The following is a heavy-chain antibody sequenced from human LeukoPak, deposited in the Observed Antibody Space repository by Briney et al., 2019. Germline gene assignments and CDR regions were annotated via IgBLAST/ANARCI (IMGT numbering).Heavy chain of an antibody. V-gene: IGHV4-31*03. D-gene: IGHD3-22*01. CDR2: IYYSGST. CDR3: ARTYDSRGSGLDC. CDR1: GGSISSGAYY. Sequence: PSQTLSLTCTVSGGSISSGAYYWSWIRQHPGKGLEWIGYIYYSGSTYYNPSLKSRVTISVDTSKNQFSLKLSSVTAADTAVYYCARTYDSRGSGLDCWGQGTLVTVSS. J-gene: IGHJ4*02.